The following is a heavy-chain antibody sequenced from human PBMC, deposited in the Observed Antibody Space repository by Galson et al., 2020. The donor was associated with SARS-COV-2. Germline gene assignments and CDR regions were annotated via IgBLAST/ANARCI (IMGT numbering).Heavy chain of an antibody. V-gene: IGHV5-51*01. CDR2: IYPGDPDT. Sequence: HGESLKISCNGLGYRFTSHWNGRVRQMPGKSTRLNAIIYPGDPDTRYSPSFQGQVTISADKSISTAYLQWSSLKASDTAMYYCARHNSSSSGWDFFYFGCSGRATLLPAPS. J-gene: IGHJ4*02. CDR1: GYRFTSHW. D-gene: IGHD6-6*01. CDR3: ARHNSSSSGWDFFYFGC.